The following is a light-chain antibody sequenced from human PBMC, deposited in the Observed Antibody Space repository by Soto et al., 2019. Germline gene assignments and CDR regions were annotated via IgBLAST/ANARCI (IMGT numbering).Light chain of an antibody. CDR3: QQYNSYCT. J-gene: IGKJ1*01. Sequence: QSPSTLSASGGDRVTITCRASQGIRNDLGWYQQKPGKAPKLLIYDASSLESGVPSRFSGSGSGTEFTLTISSLQPDDFATYYCQQYNSYCTFGQGTKVDI. CDR1: QGIRND. V-gene: IGKV1-5*01. CDR2: DAS.